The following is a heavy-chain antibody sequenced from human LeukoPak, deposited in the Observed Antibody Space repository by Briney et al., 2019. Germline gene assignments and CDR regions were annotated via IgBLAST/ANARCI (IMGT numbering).Heavy chain of an antibody. CDR1: GGSISSYY. D-gene: IGHD2/OR15-2a*01. CDR2: IYYSGST. CDR3: ARVGEYYRHAFDI. J-gene: IGHJ3*02. V-gene: IGHV4-59*01. Sequence: SETLSLTCTVSGGSISSYYWSWIRQPPGKGLEWIGYIYYSGSTNYNPSLKSRVTISVDTSKNQFSLKLSSVTAADTAVYYCARVGEYYRHAFDIWGQGTMVTVSS.